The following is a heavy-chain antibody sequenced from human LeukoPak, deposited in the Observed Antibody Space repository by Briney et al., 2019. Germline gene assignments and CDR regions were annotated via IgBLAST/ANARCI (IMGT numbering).Heavy chain of an antibody. CDR3: ARVLSASYWGVHDAFDI. V-gene: IGHV4-4*07. CDR2: IYTSGST. CDR1: GGSISSYY. J-gene: IGHJ3*02. Sequence: SETLSLTCTVSGGSISSYYWSWIRQPAGKGLEWIGRIYTSGSTNYNPSLKSRVTMSVDTSKNQFSLKLSSVTAADTAVYYCARVLSASYWGVHDAFDIWGQGTMVTVSS. D-gene: IGHD1-26*01.